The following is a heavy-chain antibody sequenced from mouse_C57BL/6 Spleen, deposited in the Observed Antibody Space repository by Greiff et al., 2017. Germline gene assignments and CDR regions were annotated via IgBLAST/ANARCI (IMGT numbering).Heavy chain of an antibody. J-gene: IGHJ2*01. CDR3: ATVDYYGSSYGDY. CDR1: GYTFTSYG. D-gene: IGHD1-1*01. CDR2: IYPRSGNT. Sequence: VQLQESGAELARPGASVKLSCKASGYTFTSYGISWVKQRTGQGLEWIGEIYPRSGNTYYNEKFKGKATLTADKSSSTAYMELRSLTSEDSAVYFCATVDYYGSSYGDYWGQGTTLTVSS. V-gene: IGHV1-81*01.